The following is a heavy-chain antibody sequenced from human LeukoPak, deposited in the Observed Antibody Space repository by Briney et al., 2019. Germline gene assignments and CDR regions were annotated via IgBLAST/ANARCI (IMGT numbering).Heavy chain of an antibody. J-gene: IGHJ4*02. D-gene: IGHD3-9*01. V-gene: IGHV3-30*03. CDR1: GFTFSNYG. CDR3: ARVSYDILTGQYAFDY. Sequence: GGSLRLSCAASGFTFSNYGMHWVRQAPGKGLEWVAVISYDGSTKYYADSVKGRFTISRDNSKNTLHLQTNSLRAGDTAVYYCARVSYDILTGQYAFDYWGQGTLVTVSS. CDR2: ISYDGSTK.